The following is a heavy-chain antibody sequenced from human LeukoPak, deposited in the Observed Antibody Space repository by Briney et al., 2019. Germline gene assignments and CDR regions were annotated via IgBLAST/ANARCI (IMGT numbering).Heavy chain of an antibody. D-gene: IGHD5-18*01. CDR2: INHSGGT. CDR1: GGSFSGYY. J-gene: IGHJ4*02. V-gene: IGHV4-34*01. CDR3: ASRGNGYPGVVDY. Sequence: KASETLSLTCAVYGGSFSGYYWSWIRQPPGKGLEWIGEINHSGGTNYNPSLKSRVTISVDTSKNQFSLKLSSVTAADTVVYYCASRGNGYPGVVDYWGQGTLVTVSS.